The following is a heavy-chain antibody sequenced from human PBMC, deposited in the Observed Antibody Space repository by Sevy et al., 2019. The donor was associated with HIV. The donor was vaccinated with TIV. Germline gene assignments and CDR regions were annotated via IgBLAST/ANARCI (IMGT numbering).Heavy chain of an antibody. CDR2: INHTGST. V-gene: IGHV4-34*01. CDR1: GGSFSGYY. D-gene: IGHD2-2*01. J-gene: IGHJ5*02. Sequence: SETLSLTCAVYGGSFSGYYWNWIRQPPGKGLEWIGEINHTGSTNYNPSLKSRVTISVDTSKTQVSLKLSSVTAADTAIYYCARAPPIVVVPGAPSWFDPWGHGTLVTVSS. CDR3: ARAPPIVVVPGAPSWFDP.